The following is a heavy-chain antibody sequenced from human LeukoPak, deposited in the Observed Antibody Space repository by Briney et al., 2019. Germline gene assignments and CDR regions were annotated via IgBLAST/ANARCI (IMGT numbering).Heavy chain of an antibody. J-gene: IGHJ4*02. Sequence: GESLKISCKASGYSFTSYWIGWVRQMPGKGLEWMGIIYPIDSDSKYSPSFQGQVTISADKSINTAYLQWSSLKASDTGIYYCVRLWDSCFDYWGQGTLVTVSS. V-gene: IGHV5-51*01. CDR3: VRLWDSCFDY. D-gene: IGHD2-15*01. CDR1: GYSFTSYW. CDR2: IYPIDSDS.